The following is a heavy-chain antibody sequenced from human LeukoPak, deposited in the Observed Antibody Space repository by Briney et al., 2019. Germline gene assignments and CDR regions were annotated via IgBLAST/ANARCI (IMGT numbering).Heavy chain of an antibody. J-gene: IGHJ6*03. CDR2: INHSGST. V-gene: IGHV4-34*01. D-gene: IGHD3-22*01. CDR1: GGSFSGYY. Sequence: SETLSLTCAVYGGSFSGYYWSWMRQPPGKGLEWIGEINHSGSTNYNPSLKSRVTISVDTSKNQFSLKLSSVTAADTAVYYCARGRSTYCYDSSGYYPQGRYMDVWGKGTTVTVSS. CDR3: ARGRSTYCYDSSGYYPQGRYMDV.